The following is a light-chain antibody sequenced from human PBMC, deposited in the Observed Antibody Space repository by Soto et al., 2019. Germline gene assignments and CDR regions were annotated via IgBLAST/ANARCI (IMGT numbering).Light chain of an antibody. J-gene: IGKJ5*01. V-gene: IGKV3-20*01. CDR1: QSVSNNY. CDR3: QQYGGSPRIT. CDR2: GAS. Sequence: EIVLTQSPGTLSLSPWERATLSCRASQSVSNNYLAWYQQKPGQAPRLIIYGASNRATGIPDRFSGSGPGTDFTLIINRLEPEDVAIYYCQQYGGSPRITFGQGTRLEIK.